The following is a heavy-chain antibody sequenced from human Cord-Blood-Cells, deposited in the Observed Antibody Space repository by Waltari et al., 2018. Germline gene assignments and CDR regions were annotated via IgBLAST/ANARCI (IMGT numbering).Heavy chain of an antibody. V-gene: IGHV4-34*01. CDR3: ARGLRGLRYFDWLLPEYYFDY. J-gene: IGHJ4*02. Sequence: QVQLQQWGAGLLKPSETLSLTCAVYGGSFSGYYWSWLRQPPGKGLEWIGAINHSGSTNYNPSLKSRVTISVDTSKNQFSLKLSSVTAADTAVYYCARGLRGLRYFDWLLPEYYFDYCGQGTLVTVSS. CDR1: GGSFSGYY. D-gene: IGHD3-9*01. CDR2: INHSGST.